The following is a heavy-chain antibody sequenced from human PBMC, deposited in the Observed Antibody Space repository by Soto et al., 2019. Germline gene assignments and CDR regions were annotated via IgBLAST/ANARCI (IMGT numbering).Heavy chain of an antibody. CDR2: IYYSGST. D-gene: IGHD3-10*01. J-gene: IGHJ3*02. Sequence: SETPALTFTVPDGSISSGDYYWSWIRQPPGKGLEWIGYIYYSGSTYYNPSLKSRVTISVDTSKNQFSLKLSSVTAADTAVYYCARDNSWFGEFAAFDIWGQGTMVTVSS. V-gene: IGHV4-30-4*01. CDR1: DGSISSGDYY. CDR3: ARDNSWFGEFAAFDI.